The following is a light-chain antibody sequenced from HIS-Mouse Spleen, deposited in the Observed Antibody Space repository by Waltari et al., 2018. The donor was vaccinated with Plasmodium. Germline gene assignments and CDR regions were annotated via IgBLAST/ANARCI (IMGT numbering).Light chain of an antibody. CDR2: GAS. CDR3: QQYNNWPPMT. J-gene: IGKJ1*01. CDR1: QSVSSN. Sequence: EIVMTQSPATLSVSPGERATLSCRASQSVSSNLAWYQQKPGQAPRLLIYGASTRATGIPARLSGSGSGTEFTLTISSMQSEDFAVYYWQQYNNWPPMTFGQGTKVEIK. V-gene: IGKV3-15*01.